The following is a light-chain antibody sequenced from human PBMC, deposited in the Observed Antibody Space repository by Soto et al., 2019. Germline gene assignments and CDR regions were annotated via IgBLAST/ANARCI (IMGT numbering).Light chain of an antibody. V-gene: IGKV1-39*01. CDR2: AAS. CDR1: QSIATY. J-gene: IGKJ5*01. Sequence: DIQMTQSPSSLSASVGDRVTITCRASQSIATYLNWYQQKPGKAPKLLIYAASSLKSGVPSRFSGSGTGTDFTLTISNLRPEVITTFSCKQSYSTPLSFGHGNRLEMK. CDR3: KQSYSTPLS.